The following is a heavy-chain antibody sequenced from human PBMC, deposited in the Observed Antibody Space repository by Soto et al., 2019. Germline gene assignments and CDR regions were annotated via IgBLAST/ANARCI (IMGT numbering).Heavy chain of an antibody. CDR1: GFTFSTYG. Sequence: QVQLVESGGGVVQPGRSLRLSCAASGFTFSTYGMHWVRQAPGEGLDWVALISYDGSNKYYADSVEGRFTISRDNSKNTLYLQMNSLRAEDTAVYYCAKDLGYSGYGVFDYWGQGTLVTVSS. CDR3: AKDLGYSGYGVFDY. J-gene: IGHJ4*02. V-gene: IGHV3-30*18. CDR2: ISYDGSNK. D-gene: IGHD5-12*01.